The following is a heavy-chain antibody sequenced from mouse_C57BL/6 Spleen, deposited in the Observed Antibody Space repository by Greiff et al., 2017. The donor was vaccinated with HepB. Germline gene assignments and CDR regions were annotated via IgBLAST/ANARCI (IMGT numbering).Heavy chain of an antibody. D-gene: IGHD3-2*02. CDR1: GYTFTSYT. V-gene: IGHV1-4*01. CDR2: INPSSGYT. Sequence: VKLMESGAELARPGASVKMSCKASGYTFTSYTMHWVKQRPGQGLEWIGYINPSSGYTKYNQKFKDKATLTADKSSSTAYMQLSSLTSEDSAVYYCARSSVYAMDYWGQGTSVTVSS. J-gene: IGHJ4*01. CDR3: ARSSVYAMDY.